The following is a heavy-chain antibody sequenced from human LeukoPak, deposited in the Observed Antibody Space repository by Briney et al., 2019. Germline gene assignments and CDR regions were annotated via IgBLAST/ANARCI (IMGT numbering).Heavy chain of an antibody. CDR2: ISYDGSNK. Sequence: GGSLRLSCAASGFTFSSYGIHWVRQAPGKGLEWVAVISYDGSNKYYADSVKGRFTISRDNSRNTVNLQMNSLRAEDTAVYYCAKDGHDYGGDSHLFDYWGQGTLVTVPS. V-gene: IGHV3-30*18. CDR1: GFTFSSYG. D-gene: IGHD4-23*01. CDR3: AKDGHDYGGDSHLFDY. J-gene: IGHJ4*02.